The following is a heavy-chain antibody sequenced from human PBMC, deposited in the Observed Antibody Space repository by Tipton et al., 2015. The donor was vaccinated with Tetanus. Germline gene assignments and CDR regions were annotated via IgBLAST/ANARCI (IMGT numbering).Heavy chain of an antibody. Sequence: GLVKPSQTLSLTCAISGDSVSSNSAAWNWIRQSPSRGLEWLGRTYYRSKWNNEYAVSVKSRLTINPDTSKNQVSLQLNSGTPDDTAVYYCARGERGALDSWGQETLVTVSS. CDR3: ARGERGALDS. CDR1: GDSVSSNSAA. J-gene: IGHJ3*02. V-gene: IGHV6-1*01. CDR2: TYYRSKWNN.